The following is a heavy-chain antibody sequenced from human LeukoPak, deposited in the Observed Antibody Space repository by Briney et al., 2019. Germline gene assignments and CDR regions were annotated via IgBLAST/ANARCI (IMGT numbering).Heavy chain of an antibody. J-gene: IGHJ4*02. CDR3: ASGDYYDSSGYPKDY. CDR1: GGTFSSYA. CDR2: IIPILGIA. D-gene: IGHD3-22*01. Sequence: SVTVSCKASGGTFSSYAISWVRQAPGQGLEWMGRIIPILGIANYAQKFQGRVTITADKSTSTAYMELSSLRSEDTAVYYCASGDYYDSSGYPKDYWGQGTLVTVSS. V-gene: IGHV1-69*04.